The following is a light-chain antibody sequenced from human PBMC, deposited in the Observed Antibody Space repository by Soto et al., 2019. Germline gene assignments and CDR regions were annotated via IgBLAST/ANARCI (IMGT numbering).Light chain of an antibody. J-gene: IGLJ2*01. Sequence: QSVLTQPASVSGSPGQSITISCTGTSSDIGHYDYVSWYQQHPGKAPKLMIYEVSKRPSGVPDRFSGSKSGNTASLTVSGLQAEDEADYYCSSYAGSNVVFGGGTKLTVL. CDR1: SSDIGHYDY. CDR2: EVS. CDR3: SSYAGSNVV. V-gene: IGLV2-8*01.